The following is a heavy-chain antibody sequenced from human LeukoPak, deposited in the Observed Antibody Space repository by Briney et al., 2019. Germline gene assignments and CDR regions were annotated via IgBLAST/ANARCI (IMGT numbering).Heavy chain of an antibody. CDR3: ASSGPLDAFDI. Sequence: QPGGSLRLSCAASGFTFSSYSMNWVRQAPGKGLEWVSYISSSSSTIYYADSVKGRFTISRDNAKNSLYLQMNSLRAEDTAVYYCASSGPLDAFDIWGQGTMVTVSS. D-gene: IGHD1-1*01. J-gene: IGHJ3*02. CDR2: ISSSSSTI. V-gene: IGHV3-48*04. CDR1: GFTFSSYS.